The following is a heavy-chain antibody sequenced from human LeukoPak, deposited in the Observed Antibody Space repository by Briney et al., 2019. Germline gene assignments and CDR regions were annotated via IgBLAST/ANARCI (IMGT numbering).Heavy chain of an antibody. CDR2: ISWNSGSI. CDR3: AKDSDKYYYYMDV. J-gene: IGHJ6*03. CDR1: GFTFDDYA. Sequence: GGSLRLSCAASGFTFDDYAMHWGRQAPGKGLEWVSGISWNSGSIGYADSVQGRFTISRDNAKNSLYLQMNSLRAEDKALYYCAKDSDKYYYYMDVWGKGTTVTVSS. V-gene: IGHV3-9*01.